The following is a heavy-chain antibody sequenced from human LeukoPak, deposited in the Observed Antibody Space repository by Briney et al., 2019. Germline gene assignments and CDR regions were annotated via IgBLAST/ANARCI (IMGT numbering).Heavy chain of an antibody. J-gene: IGHJ5*02. V-gene: IGHV4-4*07. Sequence: SETLSPTCTVSGGSISSYYWSWIRQPAGKGLEWIGRIYTSGSTNYNPSLKSRVTMSVDTSKNQFSLKLSSVTAADTAVYYCARDRVPAAMGPNWFDPWGQGTLVTVSS. D-gene: IGHD2-2*01. CDR1: GGSISSYY. CDR3: ARDRVPAAMGPNWFDP. CDR2: IYTSGST.